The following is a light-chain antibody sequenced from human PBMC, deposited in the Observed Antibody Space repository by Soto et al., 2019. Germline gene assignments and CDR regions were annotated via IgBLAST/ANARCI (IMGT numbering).Light chain of an antibody. CDR3: QHFYPTPPVT. J-gene: IGKJ5*01. V-gene: IGKV1-39*01. CDR1: QSISNS. Sequence: DIQWTQSPSSLSASVGDRVTMTCRSSQSISNSLNWYQQRPGRAPKLLIYAASTLQSGVPSRFSGSGSGTDFTLTISNLQPEDFATYYCQHFYPTPPVTFGQGTRLEIK. CDR2: AAS.